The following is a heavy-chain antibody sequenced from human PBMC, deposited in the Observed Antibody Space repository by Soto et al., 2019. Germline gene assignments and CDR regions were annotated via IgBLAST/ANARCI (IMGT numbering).Heavy chain of an antibody. CDR2: ISYDGSNK. CDR3: AKGYSSEFDY. V-gene: IGHV3-30*18. J-gene: IGHJ4*02. Sequence: QVQLVESGGGVVQPGRSLRLSFAASGFTFSSYGMHWVRQAPGKGLEWVAVISYDGSNKYYADSVKGRFTISRDNSKNTLYLQMNSLRAEDTAVYYCAKGYSSEFDYWGQGTLVTVSS. CDR1: GFTFSSYG. D-gene: IGHD6-19*01.